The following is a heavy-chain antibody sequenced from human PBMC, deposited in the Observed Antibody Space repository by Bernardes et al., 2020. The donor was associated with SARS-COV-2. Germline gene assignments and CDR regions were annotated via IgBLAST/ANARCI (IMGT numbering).Heavy chain of an antibody. CDR3: ARAGYDFWSGYYRHYFDY. CDR1: GGSFSGYY. Sequence: SETLSLTCAVYGGSFSGYYWSWIRQPPGKGLEWIGEINHSGSTNYNPSLKSRVTISVDTSKNQFSLKLSSVTAADTAVYYCARAGYDFWSGYYRHYFDYWGQGTLVTVSS. V-gene: IGHV4-34*01. J-gene: IGHJ4*02. CDR2: INHSGST. D-gene: IGHD3-3*01.